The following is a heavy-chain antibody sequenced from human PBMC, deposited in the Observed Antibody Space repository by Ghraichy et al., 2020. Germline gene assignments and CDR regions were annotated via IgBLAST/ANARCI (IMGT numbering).Heavy chain of an antibody. V-gene: IGHV4-39*01. Sequence: SETLSLTCTVSGGSISSSSYYWGWIRQPPGKGLEWIGSIYYSGSTYYNPSLKSRVTISVDTSKNQFSLKLSSVTAADTAVYYCARTVIAYGSGSYFTYYGMDVWGQGTTVTVSS. CDR2: IYYSGST. CDR1: GGSISSSSYY. D-gene: IGHD3-10*01. CDR3: ARTVIAYGSGSYFTYYGMDV. J-gene: IGHJ6*02.